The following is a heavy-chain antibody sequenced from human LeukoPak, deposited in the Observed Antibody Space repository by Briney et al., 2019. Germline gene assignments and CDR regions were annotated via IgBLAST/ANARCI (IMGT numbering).Heavy chain of an antibody. CDR3: ARTAVDSGSYFDS. J-gene: IGHJ4*02. CDR2: IYYSGST. Sequence: SETLSLTCTVSGGSISSYYWSWIRQHPGKGLEWIGYIYYSGSTSYNPSLKSRVTVSVDTSMNQFSLKLSSVTAVDTAVYYCARTAVDSGSYFDSWGQGTLVTVSS. CDR1: GGSISSYY. D-gene: IGHD5-18*01. V-gene: IGHV4-59*12.